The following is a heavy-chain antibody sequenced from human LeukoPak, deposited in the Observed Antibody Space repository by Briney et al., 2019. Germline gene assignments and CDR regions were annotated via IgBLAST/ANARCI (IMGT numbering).Heavy chain of an antibody. CDR1: DFPFIGYT. V-gene: IGHV3-30*04. CDR3: ARDGGSSWYFDY. J-gene: IGHJ4*02. CDR2: IPYDGSQN. D-gene: IGHD6-13*01. Sequence: PGGSLRLSCAASDFPFIGYTMHWVRQAPGKGLEWVAGIPYDGSQNSYADSVKGRFSISRDNSKSALYLQMNSLRAEDTAVYYCARDGGSSWYFDYWGQGTLVTVSS.